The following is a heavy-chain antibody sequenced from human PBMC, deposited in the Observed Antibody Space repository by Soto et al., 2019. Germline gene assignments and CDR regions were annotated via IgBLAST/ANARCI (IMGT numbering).Heavy chain of an antibody. CDR2: IDYSGST. CDR3: ARDVARGGNVDY. J-gene: IGHJ4*02. Sequence: QVQLQESGPGLVKPSQTLSLTCTVSGGSISSGGYYWSCIRQHPGKGLEWIGYIDYSGSTSYNPSLTGRVTTSVETSKNQVALKLTSVAAADTAVYYCARDVARGGNVDYWGQGTLVTVSS. CDR1: GGSISSGGYY. D-gene: IGHD1-1*01. V-gene: IGHV4-31*03.